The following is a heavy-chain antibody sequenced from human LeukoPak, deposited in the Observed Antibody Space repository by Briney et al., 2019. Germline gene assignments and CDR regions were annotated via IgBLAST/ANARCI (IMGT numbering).Heavy chain of an antibody. V-gene: IGHV3-30-3*01. Sequence: GGSLRLSCAASGFTFSSYAMHWVRQAPGKGLEWVAVISYDGSNKYYADSVKGRFTISRDNSKNTLYLQMSSLRAEDTAVYYCARVSYCTNGVCYPDYYYGMDVWGQGTTVTVSS. CDR3: ARVSYCTNGVCYPDYYYGMDV. D-gene: IGHD2-8*01. CDR2: ISYDGSNK. J-gene: IGHJ6*02. CDR1: GFTFSSYA.